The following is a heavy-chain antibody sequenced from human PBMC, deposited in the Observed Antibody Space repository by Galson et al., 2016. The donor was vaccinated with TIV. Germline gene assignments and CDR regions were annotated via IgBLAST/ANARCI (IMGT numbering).Heavy chain of an antibody. Sequence: SLRLSCAASGFIFNSFAMSWVRQAPGKGLQWVSAISRRGFNTYYADSAKGRITISRDNSKNTLYLQMNSVRADDTAVYYCAKEAGTDYYYGMDVWGQGTTVTVSS. D-gene: IGHD1/OR15-1a*01. V-gene: IGHV3-23*01. CDR3: AKEAGTDYYYGMDV. J-gene: IGHJ6*02. CDR2: ISRRGFNT. CDR1: GFIFNSFA.